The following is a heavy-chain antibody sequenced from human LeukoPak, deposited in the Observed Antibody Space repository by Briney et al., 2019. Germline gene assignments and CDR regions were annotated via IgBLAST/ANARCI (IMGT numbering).Heavy chain of an antibody. CDR2: IYYSGST. Sequence: SETLSLTCTVSGGSISSYYWSWFRQPPGKGLEWIGYIYYSGSTNYNPSLKSRVTISVDTSKNQFSLKLSSVTAADTAVYYCAGCPIAARPDYYYMDVWGKGTTVTVSS. J-gene: IGHJ6*03. D-gene: IGHD6-6*01. CDR1: GGSISSYY. V-gene: IGHV4-59*01. CDR3: AGCPIAARPDYYYMDV.